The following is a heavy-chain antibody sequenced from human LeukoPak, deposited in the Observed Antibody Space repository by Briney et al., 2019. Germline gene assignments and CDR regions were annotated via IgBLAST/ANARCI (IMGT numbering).Heavy chain of an antibody. CDR1: GCTFGDFA. CDR2: IRTKAYGGTT. CDR3: TRDDDYDGSDDYYFHY. D-gene: IGHD3-22*01. V-gene: IGHV3-49*03. J-gene: IGHJ4*02. Sequence: GGSLRHSCRASGCTFGDFAMSWFRQAPGKGLEWVGFIRTKAYGGTTEYATSVRGRFTISRDDSKSVAYLQLNSLKSEDTAVYYCTRDDDYDGSDDYYFHYWGQGTRVTVSS.